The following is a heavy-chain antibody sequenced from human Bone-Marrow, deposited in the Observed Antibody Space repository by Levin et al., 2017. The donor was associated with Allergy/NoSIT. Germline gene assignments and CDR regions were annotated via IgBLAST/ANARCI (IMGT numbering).Heavy chain of an antibody. Sequence: PGGSLRLSCAASGFTFSSYAMSWVRQAPGKGLEWVSAISGSGGSTYYADSVKGRFTISRDNSKNTLYLQMNSLRAEDTAVYYCAKDPPVMGATIMYYFDYWGQGTLVTVSS. D-gene: IGHD1-26*01. J-gene: IGHJ4*02. CDR1: GFTFSSYA. CDR3: AKDPPVMGATIMYYFDY. V-gene: IGHV3-23*01. CDR2: ISGSGGST.